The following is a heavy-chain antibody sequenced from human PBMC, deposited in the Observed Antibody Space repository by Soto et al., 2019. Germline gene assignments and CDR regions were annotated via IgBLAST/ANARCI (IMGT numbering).Heavy chain of an antibody. CDR3: SRKCGGDCSNAFDL. J-gene: IGHJ3*01. CDR2: LYSGAGT. D-gene: IGHD2-21*01. V-gene: IGHV3-66*01. CDR1: GFTVSSNY. Sequence: VQLVESGGGLVQPGGSLRLSCAASGFTVSSNYMNWVRQAPGKGLEWLSGLYSGAGTYYADSVTDKFTISRDKYKNTLYLQLKSLRPEDTAIYYCSRKCGGDCSNAFDLWGQGTMVTVS.